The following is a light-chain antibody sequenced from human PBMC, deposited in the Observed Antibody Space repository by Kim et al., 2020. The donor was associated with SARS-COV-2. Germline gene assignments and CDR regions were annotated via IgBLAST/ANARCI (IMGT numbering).Light chain of an antibody. CDR1: NIGSKN. J-gene: IGLJ2*01. Sequence: SVALGQTARITCGGNNIGSKNVHWYQQKPGQAPVLVIYRDSNRPSGIPERFSGYNSGNTATLTISRAQAGDEADYYCQVWDSSTVVFGGGTQLTVL. CDR3: QVWDSSTVV. CDR2: RDS. V-gene: IGLV3-9*01.